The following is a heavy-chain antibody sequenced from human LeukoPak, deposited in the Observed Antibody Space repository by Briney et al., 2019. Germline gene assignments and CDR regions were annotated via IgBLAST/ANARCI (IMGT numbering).Heavy chain of an antibody. Sequence: SETLSLTCTVSGGSISSYYWSWIRQPPGKGLEWIGYIYYSGSTNYNPSLKSRVTISVDTSKNQFSLKLSSVTAADTVVYYCAREVGATGDFDYWGQGTLVTVSS. CDR2: IYYSGST. V-gene: IGHV4-59*01. CDR3: AREVGATGDFDY. CDR1: GGSISSYY. D-gene: IGHD1-26*01. J-gene: IGHJ4*02.